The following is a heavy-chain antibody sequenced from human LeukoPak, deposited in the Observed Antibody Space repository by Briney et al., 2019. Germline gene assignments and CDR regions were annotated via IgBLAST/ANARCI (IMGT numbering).Heavy chain of an antibody. V-gene: IGHV5-51*01. D-gene: IGHD3-3*01. CDR3: ARDVGTTYYDFWSGYYKGMDAFDI. CDR2: IYPGDSDT. Sequence: GESLKISCKGSGYSFTSYWISWVRQMPGKGLEWMGIIYPGDSDTRYNPSFQGQVTISADKSISTAYLQWSSLKASDTAMYYCARDVGTTYYDFWSGYYKGMDAFDIWGQGTMVTVSS. J-gene: IGHJ3*02. CDR1: GYSFTSYW.